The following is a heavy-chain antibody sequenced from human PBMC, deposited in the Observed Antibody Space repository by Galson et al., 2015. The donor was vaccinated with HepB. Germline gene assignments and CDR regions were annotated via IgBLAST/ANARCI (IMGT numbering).Heavy chain of an antibody. CDR2: ISSSSSYT. CDR1: GFTFSDYY. D-gene: IGHD5-18*01. CDR3: ARDQDSYGYSGAFDI. Sequence: SLRLSCAASGFTFSDYYMSWIRQAPGKGLEWVSYISSSSSYTNYADSVKGRFTISRDNAKNSLYLQMNSLRAEDTVVYYCARDQDSYGYSGAFDIWGQGTMVTVSS. J-gene: IGHJ3*02. V-gene: IGHV3-11*05.